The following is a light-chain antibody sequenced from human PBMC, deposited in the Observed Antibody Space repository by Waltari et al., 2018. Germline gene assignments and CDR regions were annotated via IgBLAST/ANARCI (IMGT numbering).Light chain of an antibody. CDR1: QNIDNY. V-gene: IGKV1-39*01. CDR2: AAS. Sequence: DIRMTQSPSSLSASVGSRVTITCRASQNIDNYLNWYQQKSGRAPKLLIYAASTLLSGVPSRFSGSGSGTDFSLTISSLQTEDFATYYCQQSHNGRTFGQGTRVEIK. J-gene: IGKJ1*01. CDR3: QQSHNGRT.